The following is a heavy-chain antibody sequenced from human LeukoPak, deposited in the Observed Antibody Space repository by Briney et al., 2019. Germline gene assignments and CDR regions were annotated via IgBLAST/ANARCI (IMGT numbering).Heavy chain of an antibody. CDR2: ISAYNGNT. CDR1: GYTFTSYG. Sequence: ASVKVSCKASGYTFTSYGISWVRQAPGQGLEWMGWISAYNGNTNYAQKLQGRVTMTTDTSTSTAYMELRSLRSDDTAVYYCARVALGYCSSTSCYGPLGNFDYWGQGTLVTVSS. V-gene: IGHV1-18*01. D-gene: IGHD2-2*01. J-gene: IGHJ4*02. CDR3: ARVALGYCSSTSCYGPLGNFDY.